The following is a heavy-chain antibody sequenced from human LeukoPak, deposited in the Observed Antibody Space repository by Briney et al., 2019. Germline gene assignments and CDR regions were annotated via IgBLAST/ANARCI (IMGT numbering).Heavy chain of an antibody. J-gene: IGHJ5*02. V-gene: IGHV4-39*01. Sequence: KTSETLSLTCTVSGGSISSSSYYWGWIRQPPGKGLEWIGSIYYSGSTYYNPSLKSRVTISVDTSKNQFSLKLSSVTAADTAVYYCARLMGWFGELLVWFDPWGQGTLVTVSS. CDR1: GGSISSSSYY. D-gene: IGHD3-10*01. CDR2: IYYSGST. CDR3: ARLMGWFGELLVWFDP.